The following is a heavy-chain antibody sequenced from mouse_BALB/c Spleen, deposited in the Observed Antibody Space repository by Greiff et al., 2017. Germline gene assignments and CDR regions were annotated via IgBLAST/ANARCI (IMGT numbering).Heavy chain of an antibody. CDR2: IWSGGST. D-gene: IGHD2-10*02. CDR3: ARKRRWGYGNYGYYAMDY. J-gene: IGHJ4*01. V-gene: IGHV2-2*02. CDR1: GFSLTSYG. Sequence: QVQLKESGPGLVQPSQSLSITCTVSGFSLTSYGVHWVRQSPGKGLEWLGVIWSGGSTDYNAAFISRLSISKDNSKSQVFFKMNSLQANDTAIYYCARKRRWGYGNYGYYAMDYWGQGTSVTVSS.